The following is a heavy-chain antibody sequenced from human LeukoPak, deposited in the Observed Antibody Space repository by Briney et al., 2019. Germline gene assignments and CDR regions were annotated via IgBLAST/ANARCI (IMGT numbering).Heavy chain of an antibody. J-gene: IGHJ4*02. D-gene: IGHD3-22*01. V-gene: IGHV4-59*11. CDR2: IYYTGNT. Sequence: ETLSLACTVSGVSISTHCWAWVRQPPGRGLEWIGFIYYTGNTNYNHSLKSRFTISLDNSKNQFSLHLSFVTAADTAVYYCARAPNGYYPLDYWGQGTLVTVSS. CDR1: GVSISTHC. CDR3: ARAPNGYYPLDY.